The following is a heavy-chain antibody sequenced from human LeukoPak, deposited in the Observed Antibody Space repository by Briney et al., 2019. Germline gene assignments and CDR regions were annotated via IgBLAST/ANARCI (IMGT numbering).Heavy chain of an antibody. CDR2: IKQDGSEK. Sequence: GGSLRLSCAASGFTFGSYWMSWVRQAPGKGLEWVANIKQDGSEKYYVDSVKGRFTISRDNAKNTLYLQMNGLRAEDTAVYYCARDRYYVLDYWGQGILVTVSS. CDR3: ARDRYYVLDY. J-gene: IGHJ4*02. D-gene: IGHD3-10*02. CDR1: GFTFGSYW. V-gene: IGHV3-7*01.